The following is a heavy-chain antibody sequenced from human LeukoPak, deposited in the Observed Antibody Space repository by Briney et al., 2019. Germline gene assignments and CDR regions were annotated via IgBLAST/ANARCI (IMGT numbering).Heavy chain of an antibody. J-gene: IGHJ4*02. CDR2: ISAYNGDT. V-gene: IGHV1-18*01. CDR1: GYTFTSYG. Sequence: ASVKVSCKASGYTFTSYGISWVRQAPGQGLEWMGWISAYNGDTNYAQKLQGRVTMTTDTSTSTAYMELRSLRSNDTAVYYGARRNRAMVYKSPNFDYWGQGTLVTVSS. CDR3: ARRNRAMVYKSPNFDY. D-gene: IGHD5-18*01.